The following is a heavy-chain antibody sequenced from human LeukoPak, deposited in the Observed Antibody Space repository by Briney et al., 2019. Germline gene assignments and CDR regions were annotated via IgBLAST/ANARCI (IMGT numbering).Heavy chain of an antibody. D-gene: IGHD3-3*01. CDR2: IYYSRSN. Sequence: PSETLSLTCTVSGGSISSGDYYWSWIRPPPGKGLEWIGYIYYSRSNYYNPSLKSRVTISVDTSKNQFSLKLSSVTAADTAVYYCARDPKPTIFGVASFDYWGQGTLVTVPS. CDR3: ARDPKPTIFGVASFDY. CDR1: GGSISSGDYY. V-gene: IGHV4-30-4*08. J-gene: IGHJ4*02.